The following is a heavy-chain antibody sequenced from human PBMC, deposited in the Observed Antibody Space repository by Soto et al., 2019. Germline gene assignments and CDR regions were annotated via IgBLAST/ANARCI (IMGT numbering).Heavy chain of an antibody. J-gene: IGHJ4*02. CDR1: GGSLSGYY. V-gene: IGHV4-34*01. CDR2: INHSGST. CDR3: ASFPIVVVPAGMKAQHAVFDY. Sequence: PSETLSLTSAVYGGSLSGYYWSWIRQPPGKGLEWIGEINHSGSTNYNPSLKSRVTISVDTSKNQFSLKLSSVTAADTAVYYCASFPIVVVPAGMKAQHAVFDYWGQGTLVTVSS. D-gene: IGHD2-2*01.